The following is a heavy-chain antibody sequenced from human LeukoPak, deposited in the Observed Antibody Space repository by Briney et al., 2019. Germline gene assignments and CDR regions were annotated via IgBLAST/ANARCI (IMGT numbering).Heavy chain of an antibody. Sequence: SETLSLTCTVSGGSISSSNYYWGWIRQPPGKGLEWIGSIYYSGSTYYNPSLKSRVTISVDTSKNQFSLKLSSVTAADTAVYYCARPDWNDASPYGLWGQGTLVTVSS. D-gene: IGHD1-1*01. J-gene: IGHJ4*02. CDR1: GGSISSSNYY. CDR3: ARPDWNDASPYGL. V-gene: IGHV4-39*01. CDR2: IYYSGST.